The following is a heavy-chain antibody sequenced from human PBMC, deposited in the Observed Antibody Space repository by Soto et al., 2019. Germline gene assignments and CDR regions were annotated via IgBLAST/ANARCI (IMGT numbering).Heavy chain of an antibody. V-gene: IGHV1-24*01. J-gene: IGHJ6*02. CDR2: FDPEDGET. CDR3: ATGPSSRLANLYYYYYGMDV. CDR1: GYTLTELS. D-gene: IGHD6-19*01. Sequence: ASVKVSCKVSGYTLTELSMHWVRQAPGKGLEWMGGFDPEDGETIYAQKFQGRVTMTEDTSTDTAYMELSSLRSEDTAVYYCATGPSSRLANLYYYYYGMDVWGQGTTVTVSS.